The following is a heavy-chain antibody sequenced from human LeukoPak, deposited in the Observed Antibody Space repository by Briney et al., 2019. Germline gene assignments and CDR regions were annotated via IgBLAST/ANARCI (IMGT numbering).Heavy chain of an antibody. CDR2: IKSKTDGGTT. V-gene: IGHV3-15*01. Sequence: GGPLRLSCAASGLTFSSYVMGWVRQAPGEGLEGGARIKSKTDGGTTDYATPMKGSFTISRDDSTNTLYLQMNSLKTEDTAVSYCTTVPYDFWSGYSLGPHDSFDIWGQGTMVTVSS. J-gene: IGHJ3*02. CDR3: TTVPYDFWSGYSLGPHDSFDI. CDR1: GLTFSSYV. D-gene: IGHD3-3*01.